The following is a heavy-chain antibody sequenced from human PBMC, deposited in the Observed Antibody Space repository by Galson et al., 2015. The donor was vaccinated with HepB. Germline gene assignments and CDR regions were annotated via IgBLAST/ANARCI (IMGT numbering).Heavy chain of an antibody. Sequence: SVKVSCKASGGTFSSYAISWVRQAPGQGLEWMGGIIPIFGTANYAQKFQGRVTITADESTSTAYMELSSLRSDGTAVYYCARPLDAAGAFDIWGQGTMVTVSS. D-gene: IGHD3-9*01. J-gene: IGHJ3*02. V-gene: IGHV1-69*13. CDR1: GGTFSSYA. CDR2: IIPIFGTA. CDR3: ARPLDAAGAFDI.